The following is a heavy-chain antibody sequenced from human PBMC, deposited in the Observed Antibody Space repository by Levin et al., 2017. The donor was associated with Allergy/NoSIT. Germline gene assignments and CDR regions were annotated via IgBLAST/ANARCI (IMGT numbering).Heavy chain of an antibody. CDR1: GFTFSSYG. D-gene: IGHD6-19*01. V-gene: IGHV3-33*01. J-gene: IGHJ6*03. CDR2: IWYDGSNK. Sequence: LSLTCAASGFTFSSYGMHWVRQAPGKGLEWVAVIWYDGSNKYYADSVKGRFTISRDNSKNTLYLQMNSLRAEDTAVYYCAREGKQWLAVPYMDVWGKGTTVTVSS. CDR3: AREGKQWLAVPYMDV.